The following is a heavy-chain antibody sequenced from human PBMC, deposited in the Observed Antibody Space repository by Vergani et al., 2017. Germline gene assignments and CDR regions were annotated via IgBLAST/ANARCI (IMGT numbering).Heavy chain of an antibody. Sequence: QAQLQQWGAGLLKPSETLSLTCAIYGGSFNDYLLTWIRQPPGKGLEWIGEIRHDGITHYSPSLKSRVTISIDTSTHQFSLNLRSVTAADTAVYYCAREGYCTNGVCFTLFDVWGQGALVTVSS. D-gene: IGHD2-8*01. CDR3: AREGYCTNGVCFTLFDV. J-gene: IGHJ4*02. CDR1: GGSFNDYL. V-gene: IGHV4-34*01. CDR2: IRHDGIT.